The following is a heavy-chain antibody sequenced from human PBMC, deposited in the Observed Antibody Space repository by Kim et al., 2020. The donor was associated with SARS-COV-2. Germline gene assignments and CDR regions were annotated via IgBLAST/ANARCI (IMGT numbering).Heavy chain of an antibody. V-gene: IGHV1-3*01. CDR3: ARDWVAVAGQRAYYYYGMDV. CDR1: GYTFTSYA. Sequence: ASVKVSCKASGYTFTSYAMHWVRQAPGQRLEWMGGINAGNGNTKYSQKFQGRVTITRDTSASTAYMELSSLRSEDTAVYYCARDWVAVAGQRAYYYYGMDVWGQGTTVTVSS. CDR2: INAGNGNT. J-gene: IGHJ6*02. D-gene: IGHD6-19*01.